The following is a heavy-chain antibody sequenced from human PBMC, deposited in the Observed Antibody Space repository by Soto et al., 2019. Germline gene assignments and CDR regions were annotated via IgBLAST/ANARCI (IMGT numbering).Heavy chain of an antibody. CDR1: GFTFSSYA. CDR3: ARDCTNGVCLGAFDI. D-gene: IGHD2-8*01. J-gene: IGHJ3*02. Sequence: PGGSLRLSCAASGFTFSSYAMSWVRQAPGKGLEWVSAISGSGGSTYYADSVKGRFTISRDNAKNSLYLQMNSLRAEDTAVYYCARDCTNGVCLGAFDIWGQGTMVTVSS. CDR2: ISGSGGST. V-gene: IGHV3-23*01.